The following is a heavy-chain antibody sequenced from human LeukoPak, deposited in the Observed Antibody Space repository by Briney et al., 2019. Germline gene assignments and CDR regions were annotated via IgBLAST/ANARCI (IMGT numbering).Heavy chain of an antibody. V-gene: IGHV3-21*01. J-gene: IGHJ6*03. CDR2: ISSSSSYI. CDR3: AIISFYDSSGYYPSPYYYYYMDV. D-gene: IGHD3-22*01. CDR1: GFTFSSYS. Sequence: GGSLRLSCAASGFTFSSYSMNWVRQAPGKGLEWVSSISSSSSYIYYADSVKGRFTISRDNAKNSLYLQMNSLRAEDTAVYYCAIISFYDSSGYYPSPYYYYYMDVWGKGTTVTISS.